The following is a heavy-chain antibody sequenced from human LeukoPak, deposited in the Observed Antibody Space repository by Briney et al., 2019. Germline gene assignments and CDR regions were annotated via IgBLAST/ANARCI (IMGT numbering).Heavy chain of an antibody. CDR2: IYYSGST. J-gene: IGHJ3*02. V-gene: IGHV4-39*07. Sequence: SETLSLTCTVSGGSISSSSYYWGWIRQPPGKGLEWIGSIYYSGSTYYNPSLKSRVTISVDTSKNQFSLKLSSVTAADTAVYYCARDDAGAFDIWGQGTMVTVSS. CDR1: GGSISSSSYY. CDR3: ARDDAGAFDI.